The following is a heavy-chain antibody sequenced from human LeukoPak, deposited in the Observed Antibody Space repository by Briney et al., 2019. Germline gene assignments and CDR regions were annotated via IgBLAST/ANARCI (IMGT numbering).Heavy chain of an antibody. J-gene: IGHJ6*02. Sequence: GGSLRLSCAASGFTFSSYAMHWVRQAPGKGLEWVAVISYDGSNKYYADSVKGRFTISRDNSKNTLYLRMNSLRAEDTAVYYCARDLDTAMVYYYGMDVWGQGTTVTVSS. D-gene: IGHD5-18*01. CDR2: ISYDGSNK. V-gene: IGHV3-30-3*01. CDR1: GFTFSSYA. CDR3: ARDLDTAMVYYYGMDV.